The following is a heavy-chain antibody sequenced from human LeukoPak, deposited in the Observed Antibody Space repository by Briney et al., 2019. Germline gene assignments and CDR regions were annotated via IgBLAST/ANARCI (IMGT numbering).Heavy chain of an antibody. CDR1: GFTFSSYS. V-gene: IGHV3-21*01. CDR3: ARDISSGWYSSPYAFDI. J-gene: IGHJ3*02. D-gene: IGHD6-19*01. CDR2: ISSSSSYI. Sequence: PGGSLRLSCAASGFTFSSYSMNWVRQAPGKGLEWVSSISSSSSYIYYADSVKGRFTISRDNAKNSLYLQMNSLRAEDTAVYYCARDISSGWYSSPYAFDIWGQGTMVTVSS.